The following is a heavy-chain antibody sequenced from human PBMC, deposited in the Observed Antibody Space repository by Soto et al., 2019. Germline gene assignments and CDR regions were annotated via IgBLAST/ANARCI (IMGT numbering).Heavy chain of an antibody. CDR2: INHSGST. CDR1: GGSFSGYY. V-gene: IGHV4-34*01. Sequence: QVQLQQWGAGLLKPSETLSLTCAVYGGSFSGYYWSWIRQPPGKGLEWIGEINHSGSTNYNPSLKSRLTISVDTSKNQFSLKLSSVTAADTAVYYCARRNVLGYCSSTSCSPYYYYGMDVWGQGTTVTVSS. J-gene: IGHJ6*02. CDR3: ARRNVLGYCSSTSCSPYYYYGMDV. D-gene: IGHD2-2*01.